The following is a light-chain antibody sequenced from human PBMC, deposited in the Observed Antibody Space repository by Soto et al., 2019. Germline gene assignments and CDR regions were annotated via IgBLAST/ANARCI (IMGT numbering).Light chain of an antibody. V-gene: IGKV3-20*01. J-gene: IGKJ4*01. Sequence: EIGLTQSPGTLSLSPGERATLSCRASESVSDNYLAWYQQRSGQAPRLVIYGASSRASAVPDRFSGSGSGADFTLTISRLEPEDFAVYYCQQYGSSPLTFGGGTKVEIK. CDR2: GAS. CDR1: ESVSDNY. CDR3: QQYGSSPLT.